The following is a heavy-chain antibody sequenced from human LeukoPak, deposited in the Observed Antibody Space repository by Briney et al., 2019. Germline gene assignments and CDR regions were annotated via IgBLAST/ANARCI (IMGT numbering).Heavy chain of an antibody. CDR3: ARSGYGDLHFDS. Sequence: PSETLSLTCTVSDDSVSSADYYWSWIRQPPGKGLEWIAYIFYSGSSYYNPSLKSRLTISIDTSKYQFSLKLNSVTAADTAVYYCARSGYGDLHFDSWGQGALVTVSS. V-gene: IGHV4-30-4*01. D-gene: IGHD4-17*01. CDR2: IFYSGSS. CDR1: DDSVSSADYY. J-gene: IGHJ4*02.